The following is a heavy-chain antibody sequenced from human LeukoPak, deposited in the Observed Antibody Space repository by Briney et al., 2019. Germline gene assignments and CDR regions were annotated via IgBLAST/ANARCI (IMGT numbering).Heavy chain of an antibody. D-gene: IGHD3-3*01. J-gene: IGHJ4*02. CDR3: ARSWSSPYFDY. CDR2: IYYSGST. CDR1: GGSISSYY. V-gene: IGHV4-59*01. Sequence: SETLSLTCTVSGGSISSYYWSWIRQPPGKGLEWIGYIYYSGSTNYNPSLKSRVTISVDTSKNQFSLKLSSVTAADTAVYYCARSWSSPYFDYWGQGTLVTVSS.